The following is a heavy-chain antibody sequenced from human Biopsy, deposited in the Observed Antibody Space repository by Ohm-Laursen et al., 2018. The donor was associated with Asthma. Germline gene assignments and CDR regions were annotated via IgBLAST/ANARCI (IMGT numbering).Heavy chain of an antibody. CDR3: ARGISRVTGLFDHFDS. CDR1: GVSIRSYY. D-gene: IGHD2-21*02. J-gene: IGHJ4*02. Sequence: TLSLTWTVSGVSIRSYYWTWIRQPPGKGLEWIGHIYYSGSTNYQPSLKSRVTISVDTSKNQFSLKLRSVTAADAAVYYCARGISRVTGLFDHFDSWGQGTLVTVSS. V-gene: IGHV4-59*01. CDR2: IYYSGST.